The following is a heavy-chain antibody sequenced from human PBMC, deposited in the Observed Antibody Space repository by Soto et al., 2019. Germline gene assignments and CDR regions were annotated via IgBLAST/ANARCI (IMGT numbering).Heavy chain of an antibody. CDR3: ARKGLGYSNPYLFDY. CDR1: GGTFSSYA. Sequence: QVQQVQSGAEVKKPGSSVKVSCKASGGTFSSYAISWVRQAPGQGLEWMGGIIPIFGTANYAQKFQGRVTITADKSTSTAYMELSSLRSEDTAVYYCARKGLGYSNPYLFDYWGQGTLVTVSS. V-gene: IGHV1-69*06. CDR2: IIPIFGTA. D-gene: IGHD4-4*01. J-gene: IGHJ4*02.